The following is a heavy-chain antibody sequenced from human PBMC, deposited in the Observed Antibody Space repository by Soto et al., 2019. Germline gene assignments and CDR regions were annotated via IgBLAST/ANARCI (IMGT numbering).Heavy chain of an antibody. J-gene: IGHJ3*02. Sequence: SVKVSCKASGGTFSSYAISWVRHAPGQGLEWMGGIIPIFGTANYAQKFQGRVTITADESTSTAYMELSSLRSEDTAVYYCARDLDEYYYDSSGYSGAFDIWGQGTMVTVSS. D-gene: IGHD3-22*01. CDR2: IIPIFGTA. CDR3: ARDLDEYYYDSSGYSGAFDI. V-gene: IGHV1-69*13. CDR1: GGTFSSYA.